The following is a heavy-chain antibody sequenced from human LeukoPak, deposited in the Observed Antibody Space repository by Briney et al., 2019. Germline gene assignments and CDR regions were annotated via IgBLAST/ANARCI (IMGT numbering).Heavy chain of an antibody. CDR2: IISIGGTI. V-gene: IGHV3-48*03. D-gene: IGHD2-15*01. CDR3: ASYCSGGSCYYPWAFDI. J-gene: IGHJ3*02. CDR1: GFTFSSYE. Sequence: PGGSLRLSCAASGFTFSSYEMNWVRQAPGRGLEWVSYIISIGGTIYYADSLKGRFTISRDNATNSLYLQMNSLRAEDTAVYYCASYCSGGSCYYPWAFDIWGQGTMVTVSS.